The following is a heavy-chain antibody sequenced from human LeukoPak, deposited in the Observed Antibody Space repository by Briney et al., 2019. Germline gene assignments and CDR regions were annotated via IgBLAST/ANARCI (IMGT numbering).Heavy chain of an antibody. CDR3: ARDGFGIAAARALGMETDY. CDR1: GYTFTGYY. CDR2: INPNSGGT. D-gene: IGHD6-13*01. Sequence: GASVKVSCKASGYTFTGYYMHWVRQAPGQGLEWMGWINPNSGGTNYAQKFQGRVTMTRDTSISTAYMELSRLRSDDTAVYYCARDGFGIAAARALGMETDYWGQGTLVTVSS. V-gene: IGHV1-2*02. J-gene: IGHJ4*02.